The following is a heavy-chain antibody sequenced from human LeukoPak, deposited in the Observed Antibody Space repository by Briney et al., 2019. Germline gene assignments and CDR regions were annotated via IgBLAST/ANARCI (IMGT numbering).Heavy chain of an antibody. CDR3: ALRPGGGSDAFDI. V-gene: IGHV1-69*05. J-gene: IGHJ3*02. Sequence: SVKVSCKASGGTSSSYAISWVRQAPGQGLEWMGRIIPIFGTANYAQKFQGRVTITTDESTSTAYMELSSLRSEDTAVYYCALRPGGGSDAFDIWGQGTMVTVSS. D-gene: IGHD2-15*01. CDR2: IIPIFGTA. CDR1: GGTSSSYA.